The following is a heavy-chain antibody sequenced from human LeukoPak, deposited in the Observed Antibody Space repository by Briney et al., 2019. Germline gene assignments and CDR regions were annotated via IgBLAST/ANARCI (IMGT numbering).Heavy chain of an antibody. CDR2: ISSSGSTI. CDR3: ARDRGQQLVLGYFDY. CDR1: GFTFSDYY. D-gene: IGHD6-13*01. J-gene: IGHJ4*02. V-gene: IGHV3-11*01. Sequence: GGSLRLSCAASGFTFSDYYMSWIRQAPGKGLEWVSYISSSGSTIYYADSVKGRYTISRDNAKNSLYLQMNSPRGEDTAVYYCARDRGQQLVLGYFDYWGQGTLVTVSS.